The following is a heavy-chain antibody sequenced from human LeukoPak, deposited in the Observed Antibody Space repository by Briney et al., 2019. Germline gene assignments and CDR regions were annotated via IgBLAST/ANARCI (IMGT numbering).Heavy chain of an antibody. CDR3: ARDSTVSDGMDV. V-gene: IGHV1-69*04. D-gene: IGHD4-17*01. CDR1: GGTFGSYA. CDR2: IIPILGIA. Sequence: ASVKVSCKASGGTFGSYAISWVRQAPGQGLEWMGRIIPILGIANYAQKFQGRVTITADKSTSTAYMELSSLRSEDTAVYYCARDSTVSDGMDVWGQGTTVTVSS. J-gene: IGHJ6*02.